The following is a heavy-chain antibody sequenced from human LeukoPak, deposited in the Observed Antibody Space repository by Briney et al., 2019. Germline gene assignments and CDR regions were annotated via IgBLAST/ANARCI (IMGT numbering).Heavy chain of an antibody. CDR3: ARAGEGYGIQLWKAYYYMDV. CDR1: GFTFSSYS. CDR2: ISSSSRYI. J-gene: IGHJ6*03. V-gene: IGHV3-21*04. D-gene: IGHD5-18*01. Sequence: PGGSLRLSCAASGFTFSSYSMNGVRPAPGKGLEWVSSISSSSRYIYYADSMKGRFTISRDNAKNSLYLQMNSLRAEDTAVYYCARAGEGYGIQLWKAYYYMDVWGKGTTVTISS.